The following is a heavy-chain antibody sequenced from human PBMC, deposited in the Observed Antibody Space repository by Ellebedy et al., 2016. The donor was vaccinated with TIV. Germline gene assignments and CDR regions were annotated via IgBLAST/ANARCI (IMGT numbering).Heavy chain of an antibody. CDR3: ARSHFGGSYGMDV. V-gene: IGHV1-69*04. CDR2: IIPILDIA. D-gene: IGHD3-16*01. J-gene: IGHJ6*02. CDR1: GGTFSSYA. Sequence: AASVKVSCKASGGTFSSYAISWVRQAPGQGLEWMGRIIPILDIANYAQKFQGRVTITADKSTSTAYVELSSLRSEDTAVYYCARSHFGGSYGMDVWGQGTTVTVSS.